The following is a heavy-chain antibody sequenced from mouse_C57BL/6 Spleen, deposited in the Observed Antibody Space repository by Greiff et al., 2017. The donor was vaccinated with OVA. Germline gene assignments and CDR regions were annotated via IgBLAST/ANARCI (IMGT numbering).Heavy chain of an antibody. CDR3: ARGGTTYYFDD. V-gene: IGHV1-50*01. CDR1: GYTFTSYW. CDR2: IDPSDSYT. D-gene: IGHD1-1*01. J-gene: IGHJ2*01. Sequence: QVQLQQPGAELVKPGASVKLSCKASGYTFTSYWMQWVQQRPGQGLEWIGEIDPSDSYTNYNQKFKGKATLTVDTSSSTAYMQLSSLTSEDSAVYYCARGGTTYYFDDWGQGTTLTVSS.